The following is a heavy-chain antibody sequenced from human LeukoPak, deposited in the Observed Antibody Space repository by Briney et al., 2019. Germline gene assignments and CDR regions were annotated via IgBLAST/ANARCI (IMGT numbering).Heavy chain of an antibody. CDR2: ISSSSSHI. J-gene: IGHJ4*02. D-gene: IGHD6-13*01. CDR1: GFTFSSYS. V-gene: IGHV3-21*01. CDR3: ARDAAAAGEFDY. Sequence: PGGSLRLSCAVSGFTFSSYSMNWVRQAPGKGLEWVSSISSSSSHIYYADSVKGRFTISRDKAKNSLYLQMNSLRAEDTAVYHCARDAAAAGEFDYWGQGTLVTVSS.